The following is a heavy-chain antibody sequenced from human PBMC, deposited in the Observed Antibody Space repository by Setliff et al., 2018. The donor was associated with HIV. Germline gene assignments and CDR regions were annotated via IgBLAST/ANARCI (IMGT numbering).Heavy chain of an antibody. CDR2: IYYSGST. V-gene: IGHV4-34*01. CDR1: GGSLSGFY. Sequence: PSATLSLTCAVYGGSLSGFYWTFIRHSPGKGLEWVGSIYYSGSTYYNPSLKSRVTISVDTSKNQFSLKLNSVTAADTAVYYCASRVYYYDSSGYLREEGFDPWGQGTLVTVSS. D-gene: IGHD3-22*01. J-gene: IGHJ5*02. CDR3: ASRVYYYDSSGYLREEGFDP.